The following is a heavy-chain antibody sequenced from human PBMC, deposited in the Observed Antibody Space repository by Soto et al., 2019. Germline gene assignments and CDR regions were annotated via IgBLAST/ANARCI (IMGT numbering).Heavy chain of an antibody. J-gene: IGHJ5*02. CDR1: GGSICSYY. CDR2: IYYSGST. CDR3: ARIEYSSSSGWFDP. Sequence: TSETLSLTCTVSGGSICSYYGSWIRQPPGKGLEWIGYIYYSGSTNYNPSLKSRVTIPVDTSKNQFSLKLSSVTAADTAVYYCARIEYSSSSGWFDPWGQGTLVTVSS. V-gene: IGHV4-59*01. D-gene: IGHD6-6*01.